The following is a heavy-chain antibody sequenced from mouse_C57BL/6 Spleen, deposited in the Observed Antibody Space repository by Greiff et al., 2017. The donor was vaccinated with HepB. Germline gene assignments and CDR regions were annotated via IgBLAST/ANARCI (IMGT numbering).Heavy chain of an antibody. J-gene: IGHJ2*01. CDR1: GFTFSSYA. CDR3: TRDRGSGYPIDY. V-gene: IGHV5-9-1*02. CDR2: ISSGGDYI. D-gene: IGHD3-2*02. Sequence: EVKLMESGEGLVKPGGSLKLSCAASGFTFSSYAMSWVRQTPEKRLEWVAYISSGGDYIYYADTVKGRFTISRDNARNTLYLQMSSLKSEDTAMYYCTRDRGSGYPIDYWGQGTTLTVSS.